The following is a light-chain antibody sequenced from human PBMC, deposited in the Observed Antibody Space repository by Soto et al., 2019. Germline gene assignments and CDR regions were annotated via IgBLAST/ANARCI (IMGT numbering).Light chain of an antibody. V-gene: IGKV1-27*01. CDR1: QGISNY. Sequence: DIQMTQSPSSLSASVRDRVTITCRASQGISNYLAWYQQKPGKVPKLLIYAASTLQSGVPSRFSGSGSGTDFTLTISSLQPEDVATYYCQKYDSAHWTFGQGAKVEIK. J-gene: IGKJ1*01. CDR2: AAS. CDR3: QKYDSAHWT.